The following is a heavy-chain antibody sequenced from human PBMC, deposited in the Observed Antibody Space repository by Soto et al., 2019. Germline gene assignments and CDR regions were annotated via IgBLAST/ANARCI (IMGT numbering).Heavy chain of an antibody. J-gene: IGHJ4*02. CDR2: IYYSGST. CDR1: GGSIRDFY. V-gene: IGHV4-59*01. D-gene: IGHD6-6*01. Sequence: SETLSLTCTVSGGSIRDFYWSWIRQPPGKGLEWIGYIYYSGSTNYNPSLKSRVTISVDTSKNQFPLNLRSMSPADTAVYYCARVGGLAARTFDYWGPGTLVTVSS. CDR3: ARVGGLAARTFDY.